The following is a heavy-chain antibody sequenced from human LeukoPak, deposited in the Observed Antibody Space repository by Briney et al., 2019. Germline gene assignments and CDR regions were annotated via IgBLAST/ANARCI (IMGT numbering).Heavy chain of an antibody. CDR2: IYSSGTTI. Sequence: GGSLRLSCATSGFSFRTYSMNWVRQAPGKGLEWVSYIYSSGTTIYYADSVKGRFTISRDNAKNSLYLQVNSLRDEDTAVYYCARDPHALDYWGQGTLVTVSS. CDR3: ARDPHALDY. CDR1: GFSFRTYS. V-gene: IGHV3-48*02. J-gene: IGHJ4*02.